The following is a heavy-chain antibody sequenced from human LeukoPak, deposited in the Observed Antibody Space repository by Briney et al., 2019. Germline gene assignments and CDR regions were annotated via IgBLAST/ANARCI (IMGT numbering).Heavy chain of an antibody. Sequence: GGSLRLSCVTSRFTFDEYAMHWVRQAPGKGLEWVSLISGDGDSTYYADSVKGRFTISRDNSKNSLYLHMNSLRTEDTALYYCAKDNHPDAFDIWGQGTMVTVSS. J-gene: IGHJ3*02. CDR2: ISGDGDST. V-gene: IGHV3-43*02. CDR3: AKDNHPDAFDI. CDR1: RFTFDEYA.